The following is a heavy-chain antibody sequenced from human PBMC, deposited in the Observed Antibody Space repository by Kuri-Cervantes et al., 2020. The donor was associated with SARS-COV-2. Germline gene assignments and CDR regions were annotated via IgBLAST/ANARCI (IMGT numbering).Heavy chain of an antibody. J-gene: IGHJ6*02. CDR1: GGSFSGYY. D-gene: IGHD3-10*01. V-gene: IGHV4-34*01. CDR3: ARGGGDYGSGKGKKTPPRGHYCYGMDV. CDR2: INHSGST. Sequence: SQTLSLTCAVYGGSFSGYYWSWIRQPPGKGLEWIGEINHSGSTNYNPSLKSRVTISVDTSKNQFSLKLSSVTAADTAVYYCARGGGDYGSGKGKKTPPRGHYCYGMDVWGQGTTVTVSS.